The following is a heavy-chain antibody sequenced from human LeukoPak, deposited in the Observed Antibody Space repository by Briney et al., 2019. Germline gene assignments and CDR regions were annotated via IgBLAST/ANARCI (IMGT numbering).Heavy chain of an antibody. CDR2: ISSSSSYI. CDR3: ARAQNCGGDCSNPVGDY. V-gene: IGHV3-21*01. J-gene: IGHJ4*02. D-gene: IGHD2-21*02. CDR1: GFTFSSYS. Sequence: GGSLRLSCAASGFTFSSYSMNWVRRAPGKGLEWASSISSSSSYIYYADSVKGRFAISRDNAKNSLYLQMNSLRAEDTAVYYCARAQNCGGDCSNPVGDYWGQGTLVTVSS.